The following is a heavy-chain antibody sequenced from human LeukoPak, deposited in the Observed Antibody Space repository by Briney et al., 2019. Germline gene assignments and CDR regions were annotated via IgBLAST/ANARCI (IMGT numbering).Heavy chain of an antibody. D-gene: IGHD3-10*01. CDR2: ISGSGGST. CDR1: GFTFNSYA. V-gene: IGHV3-23*01. Sequence: PGGSLRLSCAASGFTFNSYAMSWVRQAPGKRLEWVSAISGSGGSTYYADSVKGRFTISRDNSKNTLYLQMNSLRAEDTAVYYCARDTMVSGDKAWGQGTLVTVSS. J-gene: IGHJ5*02. CDR3: ARDTMVSGDKA.